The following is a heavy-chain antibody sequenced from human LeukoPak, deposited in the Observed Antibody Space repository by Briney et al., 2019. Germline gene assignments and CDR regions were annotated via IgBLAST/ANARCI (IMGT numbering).Heavy chain of an antibody. V-gene: IGHV3-9*01. CDR1: GFTFDDYA. Sequence: GRSLRLSCAASGFTFDDYAMPWVRQAPGKGLEWVSGISWNSGSIGYADSVKGRFTISRDNAKNSLYLQMNSLRAEDTALYYCAKDNDYGGPHDAFDIWGQGTMVTVSS. CDR2: ISWNSGSI. CDR3: AKDNDYGGPHDAFDI. J-gene: IGHJ3*02. D-gene: IGHD4-23*01.